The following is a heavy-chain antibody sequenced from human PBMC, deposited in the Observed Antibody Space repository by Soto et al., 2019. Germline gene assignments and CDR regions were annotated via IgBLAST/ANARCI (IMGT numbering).Heavy chain of an antibody. CDR2: IIPTCGPG. D-gene: IGHD3-10*01. CDR3: ASFDGTLVRGGRSAPYEMDV. V-gene: IGHV1-69*01. J-gene: IGHJ6*02. Sequence: QVLLVQSGPEVKKPGSSVKVSCKASGGTFNNYAINWVRQAPGKGLGWMGGIIPTCGPGNHAQKFQGRVTITADESTTTAYMELNSLRSADTAIYYCASFDGTLVRGGRSAPYEMDVWGQGTMVIVSS. CDR1: GGTFNNYA.